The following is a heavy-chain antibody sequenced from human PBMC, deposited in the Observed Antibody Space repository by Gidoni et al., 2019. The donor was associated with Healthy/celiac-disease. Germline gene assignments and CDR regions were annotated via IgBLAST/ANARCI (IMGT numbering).Heavy chain of an antibody. Sequence: EVQLVQSGAEVKKPGASLQISCKGSGYSFTSSWIGWVRQMPGKGLEWMGIIYPGDSDTRYSPSFQGQVTISADKSISTAYLQWSSLKASDTAMYYCARQDYGGNPYYYYGMDVWGQGTTVTVSS. J-gene: IGHJ6*02. CDR2: IYPGDSDT. V-gene: IGHV5-51*01. CDR1: GYSFTSSW. D-gene: IGHD4-17*01. CDR3: ARQDYGGNPYYYYGMDV.